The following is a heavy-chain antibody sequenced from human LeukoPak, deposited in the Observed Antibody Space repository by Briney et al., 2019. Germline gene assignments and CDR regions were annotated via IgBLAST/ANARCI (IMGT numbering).Heavy chain of an antibody. CDR1: EFTFSSYE. J-gene: IGHJ4*02. D-gene: IGHD6-13*01. CDR2: ISSSGSPI. CDR3: ARSPTGYSSSCLDY. Sequence: GGSLRHSCAASEFTFSSYEINWVRQAPPKGLDWVSYISSSGSPIYYADSVKGRFTISRDNAKNSLYLRMNSLRAEDTAIYYCARSPTGYSSSCLDYWVQGTQVTVSS. V-gene: IGHV3-48*03.